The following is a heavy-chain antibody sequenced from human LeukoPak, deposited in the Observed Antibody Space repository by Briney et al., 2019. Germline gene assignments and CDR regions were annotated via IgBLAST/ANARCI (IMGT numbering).Heavy chain of an antibody. CDR3: ARVVGASDY. D-gene: IGHD1-26*01. Sequence: SETLSLTCSVSGGSISSNNYYWGWIRQPPGKGLEWIVSIYYSGSTYYNPSLKSRVTISVDTSKNQFSLQMSSLTAADTAVYYCARVVGASDYWGQGTLVTVSS. CDR1: GGSISSNNYY. V-gene: IGHV4-39*01. CDR2: IYYSGST. J-gene: IGHJ4*02.